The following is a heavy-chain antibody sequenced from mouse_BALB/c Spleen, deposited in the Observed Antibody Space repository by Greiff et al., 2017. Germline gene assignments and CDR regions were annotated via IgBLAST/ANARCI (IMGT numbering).Heavy chain of an antibody. D-gene: IGHD1-1*01. CDR1: GYTFTSYD. CDR2: IYPGDGST. V-gene: IGHV1-85*01. CDR3: AREKVVAHFDY. J-gene: IGHJ2*01. Sequence: QVQLKQSGPELVKPGALVKISCKASGYTFTSYDINWVKQRPGQGLEWIGWIYPGDGSTKYNEKFKGKATFTADTSSNTAYMQLSSLTSEDSAVYYCAREKVVAHFDYWGQGTTLTVSS.